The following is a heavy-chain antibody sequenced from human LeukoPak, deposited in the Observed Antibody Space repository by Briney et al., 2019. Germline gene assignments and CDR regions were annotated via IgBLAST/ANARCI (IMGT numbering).Heavy chain of an antibody. V-gene: IGHV3-23*01. CDR2: ISGSGDT. CDR1: GFSYSSYA. J-gene: IGHJ4*02. Sequence: GGSLRRSCAVSGFSYSSYAMSWVRQAPGKGLEGVSTISGSGDTYYVDSVKGRFTISRDNSKNTLYLQMNSLRAEDTAVYYCAKEGGYNYGSLDSWGQGTLVTVSS. D-gene: IGHD5-18*01. CDR3: AKEGGYNYGSLDS.